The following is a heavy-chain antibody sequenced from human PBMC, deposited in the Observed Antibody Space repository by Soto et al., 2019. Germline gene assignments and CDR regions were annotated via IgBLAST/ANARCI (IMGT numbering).Heavy chain of an antibody. CDR2: ISSGGTYI. V-gene: IGHV3-21*01. CDR3: ETDLAYNSGWPLDY. CDR1: GFIFSSFS. J-gene: IGHJ4*02. Sequence: GGSLRLSCAASGFIFSSFSMHWVRQAPGKGLEWVSSISSGGTYIYYADSVKGRFTISRDNAKNSLYLQMNTLRAEDTAVYYCETDLAYNSGWPLDYWAQGTLVTVSS. D-gene: IGHD6-25*01.